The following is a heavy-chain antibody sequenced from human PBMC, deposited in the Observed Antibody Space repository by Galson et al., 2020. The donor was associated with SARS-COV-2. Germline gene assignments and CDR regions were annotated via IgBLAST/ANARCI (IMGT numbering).Heavy chain of an antibody. D-gene: IGHD6-13*01. V-gene: IGHV1-69*13. CDR1: GGTFSSYA. Sequence: SVKVPCKASGGTFSSYAISWVRQAPGQGLEWMGGIIPIFGTANYAQKFQGRVTITADESTSTAYMELSSLRSEDTAVYYCAVSDSSWYYYYYGMDVWGQGTTVTVSS. J-gene: IGHJ6*02. CDR3: AVSDSSWYYYYYGMDV. CDR2: IIPIFGTA.